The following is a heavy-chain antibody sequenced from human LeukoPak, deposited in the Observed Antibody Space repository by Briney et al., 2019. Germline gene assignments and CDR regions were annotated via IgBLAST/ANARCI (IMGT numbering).Heavy chain of an antibody. CDR1: GGSISNYY. CDR3: ATESRSFGHFDY. J-gene: IGHJ4*02. Sequence: PSETLSLTCTFSGGSISNYYWSLIRQPAGKGLEWIGYIYYSGSTNYNPSLKSRVTISVDTSKNQFSLKLSSVTAADTAVYYCATESRSFGHFDYWGQGTLVTVSS. CDR2: IYYSGST. V-gene: IGHV4-59*01. D-gene: IGHD3-10*01.